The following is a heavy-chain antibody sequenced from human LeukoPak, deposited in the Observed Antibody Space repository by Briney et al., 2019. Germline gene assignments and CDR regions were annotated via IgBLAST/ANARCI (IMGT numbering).Heavy chain of an antibody. CDR3: ATYRQVLLPFES. CDR2: IFPSGGEI. D-gene: IGHD2-8*02. V-gene: IGHV3-23*01. CDR1: GFTFSTFA. J-gene: IGHJ4*02. Sequence: GGSLRLSCAASGFTFSTFAMIWVRQPPGKGLEWVSSIFPSGGEIHYADSVRGRFTISRDNYKSTLSLQMNSLRAEDTAIYYCATYRQVLLPFESWGQGTLVTVSS.